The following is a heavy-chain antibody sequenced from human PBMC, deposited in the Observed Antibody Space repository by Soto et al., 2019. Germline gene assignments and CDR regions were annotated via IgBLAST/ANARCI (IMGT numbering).Heavy chain of an antibody. CDR1: GFTFSSYA. CDR2: ISYDGNKK. Sequence: QVQLVESGGGVVQPGRSLRLSCAASGFTFSSYAMHWVRQAPGKGLEWVAVISYDGNKKYYADSVKGRFTISRDNSKNTLYLQMNSLRAEDTAVYYCARDRADYYYGSGSFDPWGQGTXXTXXS. D-gene: IGHD3-10*01. J-gene: IGHJ5*02. V-gene: IGHV3-30-3*01. CDR3: ARDRADYYYGSGSFDP.